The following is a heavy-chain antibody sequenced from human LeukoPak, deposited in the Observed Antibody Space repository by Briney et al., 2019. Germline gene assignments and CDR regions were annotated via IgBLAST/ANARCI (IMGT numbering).Heavy chain of an antibody. CDR3: ARGKILLTSIAAAKASIFYNWFDP. D-gene: IGHD6-13*01. V-gene: IGHV3-30*04. CDR2: ISYDGSNK. Sequence: PGGSLRLSCAASGFTFSSYAMHWVRQAPGKGLEWVAGISYDGSNKYYADSVRGRFTISRDNSKNTLYLQMNSLRAEDTAVYYCARGKILLTSIAAAKASIFYNWFDPWGQGTLVTVSS. CDR1: GFTFSSYA. J-gene: IGHJ5*02.